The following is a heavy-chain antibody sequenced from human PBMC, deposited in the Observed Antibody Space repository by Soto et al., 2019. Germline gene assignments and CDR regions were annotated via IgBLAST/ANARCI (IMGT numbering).Heavy chain of an antibody. D-gene: IGHD2-2*01. CDR3: ASQCSSTSCYGRYFDY. V-gene: IGHV3-48*03. CDR2: ISSSGSTI. CDR1: GFTFISYE. J-gene: IGHJ4*02. Sequence: LRLSFAASGFTFISYEMNWVRQAPGKGLEWVSYISSSGSTIYYANSVKGRFTISRDNAKNSLYLQMNSLRAEDTAVYYCASQCSSTSCYGRYFDYWGQGTLVTVSS.